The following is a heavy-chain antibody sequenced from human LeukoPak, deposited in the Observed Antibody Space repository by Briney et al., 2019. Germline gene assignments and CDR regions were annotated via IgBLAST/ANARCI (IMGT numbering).Heavy chain of an antibody. V-gene: IGHV4-59*01. D-gene: IGHD6-13*01. CDR3: ARHGAAAGQGVDY. Sequence: SETLSLTCTVSGVSINNYYWSWIRQPPGKGLEWIGYIYYSGSTNYSPSLKSRVTISIDTSRNQFSLRLSSVTAADTAVYYCARHGAAAGQGVDYWGQGTLVTVSS. J-gene: IGHJ4*02. CDR2: IYYSGST. CDR1: GVSINNYY.